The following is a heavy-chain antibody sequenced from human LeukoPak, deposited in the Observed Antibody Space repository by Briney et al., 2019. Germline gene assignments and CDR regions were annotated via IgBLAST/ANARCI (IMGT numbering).Heavy chain of an antibody. CDR1: GFTFSSYW. J-gene: IGHJ4*02. CDR2: IKQDGSEK. CDR3: ARDHPSIYYYDSSGYYV. D-gene: IGHD3-22*01. V-gene: IGHV3-7*01. Sequence: GGSLRLSCAASGFTFSSYWMSWVRQAPGKGLEWVANIKQDGSEKYYVDSVKGRFTISRDNAKNSLYLQMNSLRAEDTAVYYCARDHPSIYYYDSSGYYVWGQGTLVTVSS.